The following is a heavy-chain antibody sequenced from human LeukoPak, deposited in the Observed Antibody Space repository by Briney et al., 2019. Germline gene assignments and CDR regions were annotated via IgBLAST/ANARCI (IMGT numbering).Heavy chain of an antibody. CDR3: ARDLARGYSYGYNAFDI. CDR1: GYNFNSYG. CDR2: ITAGNGNT. D-gene: IGHD5-18*01. J-gene: IGHJ3*02. V-gene: IGHV1-18*01. Sequence: GALVKVSCKASGYNFNSYGIGWVRQAPRQGLEWMGWITAGNGNTNYAQKVQGRVTMTTDTSTSTAYMELRSLRSDDTAVYFCARDLARGYSYGYNAFDIWGQGTMVTVSS.